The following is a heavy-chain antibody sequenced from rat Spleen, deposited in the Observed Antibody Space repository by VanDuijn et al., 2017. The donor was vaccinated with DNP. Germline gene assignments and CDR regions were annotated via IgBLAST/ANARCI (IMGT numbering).Heavy chain of an antibody. J-gene: IGHJ2*01. D-gene: IGHD1-1*01. CDR1: GFTFSNYD. Sequence: EVQLVESGGGLVQPGRSMKLSCAASGFTFSNYDMAWVRQAPTKGLEWVASISCDGSSTYYRDSVKGRFTISRDNAKSTLYLQMDSLRSEDTATYYCTTDPAVVGEFDYWGQGVMVTVSS. V-gene: IGHV5-20*01. CDR2: ISCDGSST. CDR3: TTDPAVVGEFDY.